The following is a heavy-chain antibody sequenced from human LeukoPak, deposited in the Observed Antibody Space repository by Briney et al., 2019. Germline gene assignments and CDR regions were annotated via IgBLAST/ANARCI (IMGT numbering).Heavy chain of an antibody. CDR3: AGEGAPDAFDI. V-gene: IGHV4-59*01. J-gene: IGHJ3*02. CDR1: GVSISSYY. D-gene: IGHD1-26*01. CDR2: IYYSGST. Sequence: SETLSLTCTVSGVSISSYYWSWIRQPPGKGLEWIGYIYYSGSTNYNPSLKSRVTISVDTSKNQFSLKLSSVTAADTAVYYCAGEGAPDAFDIWGQGTMVTVSS.